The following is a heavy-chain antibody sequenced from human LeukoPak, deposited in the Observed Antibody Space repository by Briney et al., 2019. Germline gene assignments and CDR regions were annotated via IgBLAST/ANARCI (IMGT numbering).Heavy chain of an antibody. CDR3: ASRAAAHWYFDL. CDR1: GFTFSSYE. CDR2: ISSSGSTI. V-gene: IGHV3-48*03. J-gene: IGHJ2*01. D-gene: IGHD6-13*01. Sequence: GGSLRLSCAASGFTFSSYEMNWVRQAPGKGLEWVSYISSSGSTIYYADSVKGRFTISRDNAKNSLYLQTNSLRAEDTADYYCASRAAAHWYFDLWGRGTVVTVSS.